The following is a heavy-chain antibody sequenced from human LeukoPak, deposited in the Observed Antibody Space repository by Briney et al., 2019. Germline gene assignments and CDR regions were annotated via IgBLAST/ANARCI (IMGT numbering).Heavy chain of an antibody. D-gene: IGHD3-9*01. CDR2: ISSSSSYT. CDR3: ARSYYDILTGYYPGGSVDY. V-gene: IGHV3-11*03. Sequence: GESLRLSCAASGFTFSDYYMSWIRQAPGKGLEWVSYISSSSSYTNYADAVKRRFTISRDNAKNSLYLQMNSLRAEDTAVYYCARSYYDILTGYYPGGSVDYWGQGTLVTVSS. CDR1: GFTFSDYY. J-gene: IGHJ4*02.